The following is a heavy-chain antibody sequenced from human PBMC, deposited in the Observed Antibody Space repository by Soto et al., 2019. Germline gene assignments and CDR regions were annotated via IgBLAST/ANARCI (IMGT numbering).Heavy chain of an antibody. CDR3: AANLEMATTTFDY. D-gene: IGHD5-12*01. CDR2: IIPIFGTA. V-gene: IGHV1-69*13. CDR1: GGTFSSYA. J-gene: IGHJ4*02. Sequence: SVKVSCRASGGTFSSYAISWVRQAPGQGLEWMGGIIPIFGTANYAQKFQGRVTITADESTSTAYMELSSLRSEDTAVYYCAANLEMATTTFDYWGQGTLVTVSS.